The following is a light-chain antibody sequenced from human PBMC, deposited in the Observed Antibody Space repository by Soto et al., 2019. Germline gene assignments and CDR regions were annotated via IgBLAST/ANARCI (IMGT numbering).Light chain of an antibody. CDR3: QQNNKWPPVT. CDR2: GAS. Sequence: EGVLMPAVAAVSVNPGEGVTLSCRASQTISNDLAWYQQKPGQAPRLLIYGASTRATGVPARFSGGGSGTEFTLTISSLQSEDFAFYYCQQNNKWPPVTFGGGTKVDIK. J-gene: IGKJ4*01. V-gene: IGKV3-15*01. CDR1: QTISND.